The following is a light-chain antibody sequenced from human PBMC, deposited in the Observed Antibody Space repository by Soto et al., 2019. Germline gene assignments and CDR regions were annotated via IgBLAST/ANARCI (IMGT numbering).Light chain of an antibody. J-gene: IGKJ1*01. CDR3: QQYNSYPWT. V-gene: IGKV1-5*01. CDR1: QSISSW. Sequence: DIQMTQSPSTLSASVGDRVTITCRASQSISSWLAWYQQKPGKAPKLLIYDASSLESGVPSRFSGSGSGTELTITISSLQPDDFETYYCQQYNSYPWTFGQGTKVDFK. CDR2: DAS.